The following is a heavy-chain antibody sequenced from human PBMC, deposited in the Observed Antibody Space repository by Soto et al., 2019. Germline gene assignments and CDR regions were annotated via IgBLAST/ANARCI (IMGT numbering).Heavy chain of an antibody. D-gene: IGHD3-10*01. V-gene: IGHV4-34*01. CDR1: GGSFSGYY. CDR3: ARELGYITTSAFDI. J-gene: IGHJ3*02. CDR2: INHSGST. Sequence: PSETLSLTCAVYGGSFSGYYWSWLRQPPGKGLEWIGEINHSGSTNYNPSLKSRVTISVDTSKNQFSLKLSSVTAADTAVYYCARELGYITTSAFDIWGQGTMVTVSS.